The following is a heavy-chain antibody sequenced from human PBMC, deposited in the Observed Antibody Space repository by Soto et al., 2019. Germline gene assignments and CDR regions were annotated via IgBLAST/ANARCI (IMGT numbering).Heavy chain of an antibody. V-gene: IGHV4-30-2*06. CDR1: GGSINSAGHS. CDR2: IYHSGST. J-gene: IGHJ5*02. CDR3: ARTVVVVAATMVQNWFDP. Sequence: PSETLSLTCTVSGGSINSAGHSWGWVRQSPGKGLEWIGYIYHSGSTYYNPSLKSRVTISVDRSKNQFSLKLSSVTAADTAVYYCARTVVVVAATMVQNWFDPWGQGTLVTVSS. D-gene: IGHD2-15*01.